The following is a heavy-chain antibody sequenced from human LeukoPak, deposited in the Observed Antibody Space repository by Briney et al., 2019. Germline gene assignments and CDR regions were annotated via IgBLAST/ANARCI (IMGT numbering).Heavy chain of an antibody. CDR1: GGSFSGYY. J-gene: IGHJ4*02. V-gene: IGHV4-34*01. D-gene: IGHD6-13*01. CDR2: INHSGST. CDR3: TRGPGIAAAGLFDY. Sequence: SETLSLTRAVYGGSFSGYYWSWIRQPPGKGVEWIGEINHSGSTNYNPSLKSRVTISVDTSKNQFSLKLSSVTAADTAVYYCTRGPGIAAAGLFDYWGQGTLVTVSS.